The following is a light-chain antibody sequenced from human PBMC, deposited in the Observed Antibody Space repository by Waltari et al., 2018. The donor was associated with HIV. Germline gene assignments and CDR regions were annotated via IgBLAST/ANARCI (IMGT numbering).Light chain of an antibody. Sequence: QAVVTQEPSLTVSPGGTVTLTCASSTGAVTSGYYPNWFQQRPGQAPRALIYSTSNKQPWTPARFSGSLLGGKAALTLSGVQPQDEAEYYCLLSYGGARVFGGGTKLTVL. V-gene: IGLV7-43*01. CDR1: TGAVTSGYY. CDR3: LLSYGGARV. CDR2: STS. J-gene: IGLJ3*02.